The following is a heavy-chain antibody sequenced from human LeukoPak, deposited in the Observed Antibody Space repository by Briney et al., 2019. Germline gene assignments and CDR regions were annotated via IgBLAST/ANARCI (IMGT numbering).Heavy chain of an antibody. J-gene: IGHJ3*02. CDR1: GGSFSGFY. CDR3: ARSGCSGGSCYYDAFDI. Sequence: SETLSLTCAVYGGSFSGFYWSWIRHPPGKGLEWVGEINLSGSTNYNPSLKSRVTISVDTSKNQFSLKLSSVTAADTAVYYCARSGCSGGSCYYDAFDIWGQGTMVTVSS. CDR2: INLSGST. D-gene: IGHD2-15*01. V-gene: IGHV4-34*01.